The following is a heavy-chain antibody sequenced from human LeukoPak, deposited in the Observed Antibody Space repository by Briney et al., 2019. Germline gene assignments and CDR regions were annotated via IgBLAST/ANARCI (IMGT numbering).Heavy chain of an antibody. CDR1: GGSISSSNW. CDR2: IYHSGST. Sequence: SGTLSLTCAVSGGSISSSNWWSWVRQPPGKGLEWIGEIYHSGSTNYNPSLKSRVTISVDTSKNQFSLKLSSVTAADTAVYYCARYRNIVGATFRFFDLWGRGTLVTVSS. V-gene: IGHV4-4*02. CDR3: ARYRNIVGATFRFFDL. J-gene: IGHJ2*01. D-gene: IGHD1-26*01.